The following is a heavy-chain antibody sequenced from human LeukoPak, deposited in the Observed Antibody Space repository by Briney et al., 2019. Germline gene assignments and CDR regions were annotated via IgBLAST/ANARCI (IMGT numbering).Heavy chain of an antibody. CDR1: GFTFRSYA. D-gene: IGHD1-26*01. V-gene: IGHV3-23*01. J-gene: IGHJ4*02. CDR2: VSGSGDST. Sequence: GGSLSLSCAVSGFTFRSYAMNWVRQAPGKGLEWVSGVSGSGDSTYYAASVKGRFTISRDNFKNTLFLQMERSSAGDTAVYYCAIDGRSGSSSPFDYAGQGNLVTVSS. CDR3: AIDGRSGSSSPFDY.